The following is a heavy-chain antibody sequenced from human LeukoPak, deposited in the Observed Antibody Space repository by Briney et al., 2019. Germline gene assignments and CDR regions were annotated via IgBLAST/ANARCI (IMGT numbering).Heavy chain of an antibody. CDR1: GFTFSNYD. D-gene: IGHD3-10*01. CDR2: IRYDGSNK. Sequence: GGSLRLSCAASGFTFSNYDMHWVRQAPGKGLEWVTFIRYDGSNKDYADSVKGRFTISRDNSKNTLYLQMNSLRAEDTAVYYCVKGYNYGTDYWGQATLVTVSS. V-gene: IGHV3-30*02. J-gene: IGHJ4*02. CDR3: VKGYNYGTDY.